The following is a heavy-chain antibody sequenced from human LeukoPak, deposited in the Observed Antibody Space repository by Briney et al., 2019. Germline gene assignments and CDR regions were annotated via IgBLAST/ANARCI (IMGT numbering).Heavy chain of an antibody. CDR2: ISSSSSYI. J-gene: IGHJ4*02. V-gene: IGHV3-21*01. D-gene: IGHD3-10*01. CDR1: GFTFTNYG. Sequence: GRSLRLSCAASGFTFTNYGMHWVRQAPGKGLEWVSSISSSSSYIYYADSVKGRFTISRDNAKNSLYLQMNSLRAEDTAVYYCARQVITKPIDYWGQGTLVTVSS. CDR3: ARQVITKPIDY.